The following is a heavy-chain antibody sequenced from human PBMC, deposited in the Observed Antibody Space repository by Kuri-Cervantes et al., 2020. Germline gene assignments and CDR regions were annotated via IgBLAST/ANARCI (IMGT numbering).Heavy chain of an antibody. CDR3: ARGFHGGAAAATDYFDY. CDR2: INHRGST. CDR1: GGSFSGYY. Sequence: SQTLSLTCAVSGGSFSGYYWSWIRQPPGKVLEWIGEINHRGSTNYKPSLKSRVTISVDTSKNQFSLKLSSVTAADTAVYYCARGFHGGAAAATDYFDYWGQGTLVTVSS. V-gene: IGHV4-34*01. J-gene: IGHJ4*02. D-gene: IGHD2-2*01.